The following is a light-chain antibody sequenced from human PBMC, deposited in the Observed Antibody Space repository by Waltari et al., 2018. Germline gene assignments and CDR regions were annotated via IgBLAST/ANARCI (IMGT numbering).Light chain of an antibody. CDR3: SSYTSSNTVV. CDR2: DVT. V-gene: IGLV2-14*01. CDR1: SNDVASHS. Sequence: QSALTQPASVSGSPGQSITIPRTGTSNDVASHSVYWYQQHPGKAPKLMIYDVTKRPSGVSNRFSGSKSGNTASLTISGLQAEDEADYHCSSYTSSNTVVFGGGTKLTVL. J-gene: IGLJ3*02.